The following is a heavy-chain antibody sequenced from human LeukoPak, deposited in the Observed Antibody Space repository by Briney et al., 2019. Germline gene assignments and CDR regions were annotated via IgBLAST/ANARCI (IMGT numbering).Heavy chain of an antibody. D-gene: IGHD1-26*01. J-gene: IGHJ3*01. CDR2: IKSRTDGGTT. Sequence: PGGSLRLSCAASGFTFSNALMTWVRQAPGGGRECVGHIKSRTDGGTTDCAAPLKGRFTISRDDSRNTLYLQMNSMKTEDTAVYYCTTWDGVNWGQGTMVTVSS. CDR3: TTWDGVN. V-gene: IGHV3-15*01. CDR1: GFTFSNAL.